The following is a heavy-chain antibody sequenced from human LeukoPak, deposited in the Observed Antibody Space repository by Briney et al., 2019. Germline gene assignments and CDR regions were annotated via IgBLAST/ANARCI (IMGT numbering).Heavy chain of an antibody. CDR1: GGSISSYY. CDR3: ARDRRELLSNWFDP. Sequence: PSETLSLTCTVSGGSISSYYWSWIRQPPGKGLEWIGYIYYSGSTNYNPSLKSRVTISVDTSKNQFSLKLSSVTAADTAVYHCARDRRELLSNWFDPWGQGTLVTVSS. J-gene: IGHJ5*02. CDR2: IYYSGST. D-gene: IGHD1-26*01. V-gene: IGHV4-59*01.